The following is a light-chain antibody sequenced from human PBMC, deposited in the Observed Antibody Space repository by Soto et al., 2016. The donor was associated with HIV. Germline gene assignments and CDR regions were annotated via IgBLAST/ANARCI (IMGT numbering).Light chain of an antibody. V-gene: IGLV3-21*03. CDR1: NIGTKS. CDR2: DDS. CDR3: DSRASSTNHVV. J-gene: IGLJ2*01. Sequence: SVAPGKTARITCTENNIGTKSVHWYQQKPGQAPVLVVQDDSVRPSGIPERFSGSSSGNTASLTITGAQAEDEADYYCDSRASSTNHVVFGGGTKLTVL.